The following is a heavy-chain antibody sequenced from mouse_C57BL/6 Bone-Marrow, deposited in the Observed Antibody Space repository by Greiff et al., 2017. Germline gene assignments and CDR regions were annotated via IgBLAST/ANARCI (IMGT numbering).Heavy chain of an antibody. J-gene: IGHJ2*01. CDR2: IWPGGGT. CDR3: ARKAAASSYFDY. V-gene: IGHV2-9-1*01. Sequence: VQLQQSGPGLVAPSQSLSITCTVSGFSLTSYAISRVRQPPGKGLEWLGVIWPGGGTNYNSAHTTRLSISKDNSKSQVFLKMNSLQTDDTARYGGARKAAASSYFDYWGQGTTLTVSS. D-gene: IGHD6-1*01. CDR1: GFSLTSYA.